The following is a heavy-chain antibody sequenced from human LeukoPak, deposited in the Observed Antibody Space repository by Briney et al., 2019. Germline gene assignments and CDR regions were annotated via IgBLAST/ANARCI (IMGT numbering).Heavy chain of an antibody. Sequence: PGGSLRLSCAASGFTFSSYGMHWVRQDPGKGLEWVAVISYDGSNKYYADSVKGRFTISRDNSKNTLYLQMNSLRAEDTAVYYCAKDGIAVAGIIGNWFDPWGQGTLVTVSS. D-gene: IGHD6-19*01. CDR1: GFTFSSYG. J-gene: IGHJ5*02. V-gene: IGHV3-30*18. CDR3: AKDGIAVAGIIGNWFDP. CDR2: ISYDGSNK.